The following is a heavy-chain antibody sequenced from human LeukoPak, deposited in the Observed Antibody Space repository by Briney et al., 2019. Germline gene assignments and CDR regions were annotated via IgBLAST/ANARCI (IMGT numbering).Heavy chain of an antibody. CDR2: ISSSGSTI. J-gene: IGHJ4*02. Sequence: EPGGSLRLSCAASGFTFSDYYMSWIRQAPGKGLEWVSYISSSGSTIYYADSVKGRFTISRDNAKNSLYLQMNSLRAEDTAVYYCAREMAARSRAVRFDYWGQGTLVTVSS. V-gene: IGHV3-11*04. D-gene: IGHD6-6*01. CDR1: GFTFSDYY. CDR3: AREMAARSRAVRFDY.